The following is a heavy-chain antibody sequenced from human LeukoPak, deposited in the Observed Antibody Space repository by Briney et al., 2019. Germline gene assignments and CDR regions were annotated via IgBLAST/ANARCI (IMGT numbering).Heavy chain of an antibody. D-gene: IGHD2-21*02. CDR3: ARARAYCGGDCFKEFDY. V-gene: IGHV3-66*01. J-gene: IGHJ4*02. Sequence: GGSLRLSCAASGFTVSSNYMSWIRQAPGKGLEWVSVIYSGGSTYYADSVKGRFTISRDNSKNTLYLQMNSLRAEDTAVYYCARARAYCGGDCFKEFDYWGQGTLVTVSS. CDR1: GFTVSSNY. CDR2: IYSGGST.